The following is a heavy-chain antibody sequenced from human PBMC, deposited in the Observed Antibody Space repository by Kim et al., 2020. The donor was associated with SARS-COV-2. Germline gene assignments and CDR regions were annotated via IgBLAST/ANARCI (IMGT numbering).Heavy chain of an antibody. D-gene: IGHD6-19*01. V-gene: IGHV3-30*02. Sequence: DSVTGRFTITRDTSKNTLYLKMNSLSAEDTAVYYCAKEGRPGTAVAASFDYWGQGTQVTVSS. CDR3: AKEGRPGTAVAASFDY. J-gene: IGHJ4*02.